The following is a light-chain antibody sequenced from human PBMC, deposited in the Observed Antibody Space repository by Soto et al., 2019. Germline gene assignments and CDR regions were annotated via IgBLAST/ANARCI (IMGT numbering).Light chain of an antibody. Sequence: DIVMTQSPDSLAVSLGERATINCKSSQSVLYSSNNKNYLAWYQQKPGQPPNLLIYWASTRESGVPDRFSGSGSGTDFTLTISSLQAEDVAVYYCQQYYSTPVTFGPWTKVDIK. CDR1: QSVLYSSNNKNY. V-gene: IGKV4-1*01. CDR2: WAS. J-gene: IGKJ3*01. CDR3: QQYYSTPVT.